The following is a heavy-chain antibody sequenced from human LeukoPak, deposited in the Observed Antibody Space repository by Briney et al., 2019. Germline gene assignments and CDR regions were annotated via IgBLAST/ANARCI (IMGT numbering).Heavy chain of an antibody. CDR1: GGSFSGYY. J-gene: IGHJ4*02. D-gene: IGHD6-13*01. CDR3: ASGIAAAGTKGPFDY. CDR2: INHSGST. V-gene: IGHV4-34*01. Sequence: SETLSLTCAVYGGSFSGYYWSWIRQPPGKGLEWIGEINHSGSTNYNPSLKSRVTISVDTSKNQFSLKLSSVPAADTAVYYCASGIAAAGTKGPFDYWGQGALVTVSS.